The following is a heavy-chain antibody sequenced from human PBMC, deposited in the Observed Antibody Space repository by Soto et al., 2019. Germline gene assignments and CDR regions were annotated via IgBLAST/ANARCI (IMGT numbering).Heavy chain of an antibody. D-gene: IGHD6-19*01. CDR2: ISAYNGNT. CDR3: ARDLDPIDPGIAVAGYNWFDP. Sequence: GASVKVSCKASGYTFTSYGISWVRQAPGQGLEWMGWISAYNGNTKYAQKLQGRVTMTTDTSTSTAYMELRSLRSDDTAVYYCARDLDPIDPGIAVAGYNWFDPWGQGTLVTVSS. V-gene: IGHV1-18*04. CDR1: GYTFTSYG. J-gene: IGHJ5*02.